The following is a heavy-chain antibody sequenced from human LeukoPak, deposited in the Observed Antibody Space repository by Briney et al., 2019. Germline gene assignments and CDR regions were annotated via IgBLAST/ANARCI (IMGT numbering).Heavy chain of an antibody. CDR2: ISYDGSNK. CDR3: ARDRVVRGVIAPLDY. D-gene: IGHD3-10*01. CDR1: GFTFSSYA. V-gene: IGHV3-30-3*01. Sequence: PGGSLRLSCAASGFTFSSYAMNWVRQAPGHGLEWVAVISYDGSNKDYADSVKGRFTISRDNSKNTLYLQMNSLRAEDTAVCYCARDRVVRGVIAPLDYWGEGTLVSVSS. J-gene: IGHJ4*02.